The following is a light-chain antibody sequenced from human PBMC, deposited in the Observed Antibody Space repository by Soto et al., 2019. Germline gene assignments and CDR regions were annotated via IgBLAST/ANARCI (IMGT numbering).Light chain of an antibody. CDR2: AAS. CDR3: QQLFDSPIT. V-gene: IGKV1-9*01. J-gene: IGKJ5*01. Sequence: DIQMTQSPSSLSASVGESVTITCRASQVISTSLAWYQVKPGKAPKLLIYAASTLESGVPSTFSATVSGTEFSLTITILQPEDFATYYCQQLFDSPITFGQGTRLEIK. CDR1: QVISTS.